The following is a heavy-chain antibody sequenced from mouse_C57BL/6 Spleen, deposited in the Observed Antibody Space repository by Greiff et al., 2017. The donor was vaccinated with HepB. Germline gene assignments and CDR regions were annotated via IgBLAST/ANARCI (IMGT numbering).Heavy chain of an antibody. D-gene: IGHD1-1*02. Sequence: QVQLKQPGAELVMPGASVKLSCKASGYTFTSYWMHWVKQRPGQGLEWIGEIDPSDSYTNYNQKFKGKSTLTVDKSSSTAYMQLSSLTSEDSAVYYCARGVAPLFDYWGQGTTLTVSS. V-gene: IGHV1-69*01. CDR3: ARGVAPLFDY. J-gene: IGHJ2*01. CDR2: IDPSDSYT. CDR1: GYTFTSYW.